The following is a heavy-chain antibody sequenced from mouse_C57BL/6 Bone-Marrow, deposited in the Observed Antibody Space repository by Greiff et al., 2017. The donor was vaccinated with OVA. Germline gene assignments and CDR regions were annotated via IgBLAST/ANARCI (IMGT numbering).Heavy chain of an antibody. D-gene: IGHD3-2*02. CDR2: ISNGGGST. CDR1: GFTFSDYY. J-gene: IGHJ3*01. V-gene: IGHV5-12*01. CDR3: ARPTAQATPAWFAY. Sequence: EVMLVESGGGLVQPGGSLKLSCAASGFTFSDYYMYWVRQTPEKRLEWVAYISNGGGSTYYPDTVKGRFTISRDNAKNTLYLQMSRLKSEDTAMYYCARPTAQATPAWFAYWGQGTLVTVSA.